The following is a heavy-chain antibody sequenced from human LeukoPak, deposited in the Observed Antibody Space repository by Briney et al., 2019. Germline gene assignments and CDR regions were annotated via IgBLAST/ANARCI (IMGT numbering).Heavy chain of an antibody. CDR1: GYTFTSYY. D-gene: IGHD3-10*01. V-gene: IGHV1-69*02. CDR2: IIPILGIA. CDR3: ARADSLTMVRGYYFDY. Sequence: SVKVSCKASGYTFTSYYMHWVRQAPGQGLEWMGRIIPILGIANYAQKFQGRVTITADKSTSTAYMELSSLRSEDTAVYYCARADSLTMVRGYYFDYWGQGTLVTVSS. J-gene: IGHJ4*02.